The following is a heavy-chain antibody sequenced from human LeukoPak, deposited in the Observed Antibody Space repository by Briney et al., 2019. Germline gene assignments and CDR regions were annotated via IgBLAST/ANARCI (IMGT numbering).Heavy chain of an antibody. CDR2: IYSSGST. J-gene: IGHJ6*02. D-gene: IGHD5-18*01. Sequence: SETLSLTCTVSGVSISSYYWSWLRQPAGKGLEWIVHIYSSGSTNYNPSVKSRVTMSVDTSKDQFSLKLSSVTAADTAVYYCARGGPEVYGYQICYYYYGIDVWGQGTTVTVSS. CDR1: GVSISSYY. V-gene: IGHV4-4*07. CDR3: ARGGPEVYGYQICYYYYGIDV.